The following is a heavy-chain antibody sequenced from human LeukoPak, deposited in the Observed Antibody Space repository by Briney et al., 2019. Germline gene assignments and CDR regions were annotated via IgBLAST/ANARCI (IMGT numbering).Heavy chain of an antibody. CDR1: GFTFSSYA. D-gene: IGHD3-22*01. CDR3: AREVITMIVVVITTGAFDI. Sequence: GGSLRLSCAASGFTFSSYAMHWVRQAPGKGLEWVAVISYDGSNKYYADSVKGRFTISRGNSKNTLYLQMNSLRAEDTAVYYCAREVITMIVVVITTGAFDIWGQGTMVTVSS. V-gene: IGHV3-30-3*01. J-gene: IGHJ3*02. CDR2: ISYDGSNK.